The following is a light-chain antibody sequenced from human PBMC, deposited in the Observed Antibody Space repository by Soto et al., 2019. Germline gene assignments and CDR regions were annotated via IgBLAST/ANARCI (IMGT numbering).Light chain of an antibody. J-gene: IGLJ7*01. CDR2: EVS. Sequence: QSALTQPASVSGSPGQSITISCTGTSSDVGGYKYVSWYQHQSGKAPKLMIYEVSNRPSGVSNRFSGSKSANTASLTISGLQTEDEADYYCSSYTSSSTLVFGGGTLLTVL. CDR1: SSDVGGYKY. V-gene: IGLV2-14*01. CDR3: SSYTSSSTLV.